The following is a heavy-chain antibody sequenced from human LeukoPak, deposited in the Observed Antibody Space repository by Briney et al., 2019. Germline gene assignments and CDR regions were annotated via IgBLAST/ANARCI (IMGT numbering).Heavy chain of an antibody. V-gene: IGHV3-48*03. CDR2: ISSSGSTI. D-gene: IGHD3-10*02. Sequence: GGSLRLSCAASGFTFSSYEMNWVRQAPGKGLEGVSYISSSGSTIYYADSVKGRFTISRDNAKNSLYLQMNSLRAEDTAVYYCAELGITMIGGVWGRGTTVTISS. CDR1: GFTFSSYE. CDR3: AELGITMIGGV. J-gene: IGHJ6*04.